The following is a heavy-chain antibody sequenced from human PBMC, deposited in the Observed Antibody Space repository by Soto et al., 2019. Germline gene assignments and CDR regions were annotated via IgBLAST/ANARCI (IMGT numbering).Heavy chain of an antibody. J-gene: IGHJ4*02. CDR3: ATTGYSYAMGDYFDY. D-gene: IGHD5-18*01. Sequence: PGGSLRLSCAASGFTFSSYAMSWVRQAPGKGLEWVSAISGSGGSTYYADSVKGRFTISRDNSKNTLYLQMNSLRAEDTAVYYCATTGYSYAMGDYFDYWGQGTLVTVSS. CDR1: GFTFSSYA. V-gene: IGHV3-23*01. CDR2: ISGSGGST.